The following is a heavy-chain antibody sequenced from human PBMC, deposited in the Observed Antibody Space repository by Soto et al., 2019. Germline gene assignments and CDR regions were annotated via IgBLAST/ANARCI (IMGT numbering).Heavy chain of an antibody. CDR1: GGSFSGYY. V-gene: IGHV4-34*01. D-gene: IGHD3-10*01. CDR2: INHRGST. Sequence: QVQLQQWGAGLLKPSETLSLTCAVYGGSFSGYYWSWIRQPPGKGLEWIGEINHRGSTHYNPSLKSRVTISVDTSKNQFSLKLSSVTAADTAVYYCARHYGFGELKVDYYFDYWGRGTLVTVSS. CDR3: ARHYGFGELKVDYYFDY. J-gene: IGHJ4*02.